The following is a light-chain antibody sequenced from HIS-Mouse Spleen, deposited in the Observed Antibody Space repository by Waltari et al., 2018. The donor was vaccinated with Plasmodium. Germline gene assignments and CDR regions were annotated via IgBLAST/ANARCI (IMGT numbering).Light chain of an antibody. CDR2: AAS. CDR3: QQSYSTWT. V-gene: IGKV1-39*01. CDR1: QSISNS. J-gene: IGKJ1*01. Sequence: DIQMTQSPSSLSASVGDRVTITCRASQSISNSLNWYQQKPGKAPKFLIYAASTLQSGVPSRFSGSGSGTDFTLTISSLQPEDCATYYCQQSYSTWTFGQGTKVEIK.